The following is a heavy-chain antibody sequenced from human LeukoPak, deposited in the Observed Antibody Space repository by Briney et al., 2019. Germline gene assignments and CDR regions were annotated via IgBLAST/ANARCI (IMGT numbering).Heavy chain of an antibody. D-gene: IGHD2-21*02. CDR3: ARRDCVGDCYSNWFDP. CDR2: INPRGGST. Sequence: ASVKVSCKASGYTFTNYFMHWVRRAPGQGLEWMGIINPRGGSTGYAQKFQGRITMTTDMSTRTVYMELSSLGSEDTAVYYCARRDCVGDCYSNWFDPWGQGTLVTVSS. J-gene: IGHJ5*02. CDR1: GYTFTNYF. V-gene: IGHV1-46*01.